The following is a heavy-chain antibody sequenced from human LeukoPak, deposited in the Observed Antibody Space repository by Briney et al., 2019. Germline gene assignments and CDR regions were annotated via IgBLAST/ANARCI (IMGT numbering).Heavy chain of an antibody. D-gene: IGHD6-13*01. V-gene: IGHV1-69*13. J-gene: IGHJ4*02. CDR1: GGTFSSYA. CDR2: IIPIFGTA. Sequence: SVKVSCKASGGTFSSYAISWVRHAPGQGLEWMGGIIPIFGTANYAQKFQGRVTITADESTSTAYMELSSLRSEDTAVYYCASLVVPAGDAYSSSWYAFGRIDYWGQGTLVTVSS. CDR3: ASLVVPAGDAYSSSWYAFGRIDY.